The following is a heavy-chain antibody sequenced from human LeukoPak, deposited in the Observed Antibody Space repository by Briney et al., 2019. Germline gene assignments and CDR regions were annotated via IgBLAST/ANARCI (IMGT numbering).Heavy chain of an antibody. Sequence: GGSLRLSCAASGFMFSSYEMSWVRQAPGKGLEWVADIKEDGSEKSYVDSVKGRFTISRDNVKNSLYLQMNTLRVEDTAVYFCARDLVWFGEPKGHYNYIDVWGKGTTVTISS. J-gene: IGHJ6*03. CDR2: IKEDGSEK. D-gene: IGHD3-10*01. V-gene: IGHV3-7*01. CDR1: GFMFSSYE. CDR3: ARDLVWFGEPKGHYNYIDV.